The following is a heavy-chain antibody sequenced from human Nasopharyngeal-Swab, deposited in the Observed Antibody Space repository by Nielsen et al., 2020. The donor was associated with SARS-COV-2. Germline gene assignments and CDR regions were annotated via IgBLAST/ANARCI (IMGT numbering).Heavy chain of an antibody. CDR2: VVPEDGEP. D-gene: IGHD3-3*01. CDR3: ASEGSGVFGVVIYALDI. J-gene: IGHJ3*02. CDR1: GYTLTVLP. Sequence: ASVKVSCTVSGYTLTVLPIHWVRQAPGKGLEWMGTVVPEDGEPIYAQNFQGRVTMTEDTSTYTAYLELSRLRSEDTAVYYCASEGSGVFGVVIYALDIWGPGTMVTVSA. V-gene: IGHV1-24*01.